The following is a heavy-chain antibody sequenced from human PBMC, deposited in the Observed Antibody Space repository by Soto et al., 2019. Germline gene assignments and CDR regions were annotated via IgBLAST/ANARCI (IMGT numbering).Heavy chain of an antibody. CDR2: INAGNGNT. Sequence: ASVKFSCKASGYTFTGYAIHCLRQAPGQRLEWMGWINAGNGNTKYSQKFQGRVTITRDTSASTAYMELSSLRSEDTAVYYCASSVTTLDYWGQGTLVTVSS. CDR3: ASSVTTLDY. J-gene: IGHJ4*02. CDR1: GYTFTGYA. D-gene: IGHD4-17*01. V-gene: IGHV1-3*01.